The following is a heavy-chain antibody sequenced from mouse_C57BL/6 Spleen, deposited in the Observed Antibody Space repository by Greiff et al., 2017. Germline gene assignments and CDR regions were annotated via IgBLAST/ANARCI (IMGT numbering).Heavy chain of an antibody. D-gene: IGHD1-1*01. CDR3: ARGYYYGSRGDWYFDV. V-gene: IGHV5-17*01. J-gene: IGHJ1*03. CDR1: GFTFSDYG. CDR2: ISSGSSTI. Sequence: EVKLMESGGGLVKPGGSLKLSCAASGFTFSDYGMHWVRQAPEKGLEWVAYISSGSSTIYYADTVKGRFTISRDNAKNTLFLQMTSLRSEDTAMYYCARGYYYGSRGDWYFDVWGTVTTVTVSS.